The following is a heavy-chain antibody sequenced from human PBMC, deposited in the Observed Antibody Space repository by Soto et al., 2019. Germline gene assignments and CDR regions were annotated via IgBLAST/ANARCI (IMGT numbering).Heavy chain of an antibody. J-gene: IGHJ4*03. CDR3: ARDTGLAPTVWGY. Sequence: QVQLQESGPGLVKPSQTLSLTCSVSGDSIRGGGHYWNWIRQFPGKGLEWIGYVYHSGSTHYNPSLRGRLTLSIDTSKNQFSLRLISVTVADTALYYCARDTGLAPTVWGYWGHGTQVTVSS. D-gene: IGHD7-27*01. CDR1: GDSIRGGGHY. V-gene: IGHV4-31*03. CDR2: VYHSGST.